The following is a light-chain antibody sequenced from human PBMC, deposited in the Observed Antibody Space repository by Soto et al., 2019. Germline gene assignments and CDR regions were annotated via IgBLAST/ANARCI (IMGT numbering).Light chain of an antibody. CDR3: QQYNNWPWT. J-gene: IGKJ1*01. Sequence: EIVMTQSPATLSVSPGGRATLSCRASQSISDTLAWYQQKPGQAPRLLIYGASTRAPGFPARFSGSGSGTDFTLTISSLQSSDFAVSYCQQYNNWPWTFGQGTKVEIK. CDR1: QSISDT. V-gene: IGKV3-15*01. CDR2: GAS.